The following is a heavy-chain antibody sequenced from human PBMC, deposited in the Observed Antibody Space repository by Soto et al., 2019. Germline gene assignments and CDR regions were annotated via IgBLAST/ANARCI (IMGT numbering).Heavy chain of an antibody. CDR3: AKFIEWRPDVLDI. CDR2: ISGSGGST. J-gene: IGHJ3*02. V-gene: IGHV3-23*01. D-gene: IGHD5-12*01. Sequence: EVQLLESGGGLVQPAGSLRLSCAASGFTFSSYAMSWVRQAPGKGLEWVSAISGSGGSTYYADSVKGRFTISRDNSKNTLYLQMNSLRAEDTAVYYCAKFIEWRPDVLDIGGQGTMVTVSS. CDR1: GFTFSSYA.